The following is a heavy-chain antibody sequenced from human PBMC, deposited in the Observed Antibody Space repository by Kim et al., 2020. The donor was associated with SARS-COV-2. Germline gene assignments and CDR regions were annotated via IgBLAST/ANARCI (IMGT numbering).Heavy chain of an antibody. V-gene: IGHV4-59*08. D-gene: IGHD1-26*01. CDR3: ARHRGGTYVFLDF. CDR2: MYYSGTT. Sequence: SETLSLTCSVSGVSIGFYYWSWIRQSPGKGLEWIGYMYYSGTTNYNPSLKNRVTISGDTSQNQVSLKLSLVTAADTAVYFCARHRGGTYVFLDFWGQGT. CDR1: GVSIGFYY. J-gene: IGHJ4*02.